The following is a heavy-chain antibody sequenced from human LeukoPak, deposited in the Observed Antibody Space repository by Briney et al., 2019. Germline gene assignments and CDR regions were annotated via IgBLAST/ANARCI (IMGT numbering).Heavy chain of an antibody. V-gene: IGHV3-9*01. CDR3: AKDRTYSGYDALDY. CDR2: ISWNSGSA. Sequence: SLRLSCAASGFTFDDYSMHWVRQVPGKGLEWVSGISWNSGSAGYADSVKGRFTISRDNAKNSLYLQMNSLRTEDTALYYCAKDRTYSGYDALDYWGQGTLVSVSS. CDR1: GFTFDDYS. D-gene: IGHD5-12*01. J-gene: IGHJ4*02.